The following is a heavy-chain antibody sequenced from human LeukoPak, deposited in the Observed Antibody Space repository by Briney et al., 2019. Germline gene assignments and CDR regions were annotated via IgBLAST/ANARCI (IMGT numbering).Heavy chain of an antibody. V-gene: IGHV4-34*01. J-gene: IGHJ1*01. Sequence: SETLSLTCAVYGGSFSTYYWSWIRQPPGKGLEWVGEINHTGSTNYNPSLKSRVTISVDTSKNQFSLKLTSVTAADTAVYYCGRPGGRSGLAEYFQHWGQGTLVTVSS. CDR3: GRPGGRSGLAEYFQH. CDR2: INHTGST. CDR1: GGSFSTYY. D-gene: IGHD6-19*01.